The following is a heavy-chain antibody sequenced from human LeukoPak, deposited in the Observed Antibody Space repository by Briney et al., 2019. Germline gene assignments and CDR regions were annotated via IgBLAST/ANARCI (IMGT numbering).Heavy chain of an antibody. CDR2: ISGSGDST. Sequence: HPGGSLRLSCAASGFNFSTYTMNCVRQAPGRGLEWVSAISGSGDSTYYADSVKGRFTISRDNSKNTLYLQMNSPRAEDTALYYCAKENPHNDYWGQGTLVTVSS. CDR3: AKENPHNDY. J-gene: IGHJ4*02. V-gene: IGHV3-23*01. CDR1: GFNFSTYT.